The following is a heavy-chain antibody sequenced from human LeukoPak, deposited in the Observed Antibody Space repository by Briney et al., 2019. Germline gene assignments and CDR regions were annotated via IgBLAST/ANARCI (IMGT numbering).Heavy chain of an antibody. CDR1: GYTFTSYG. CDR3: ARKDPVTHDAFDI. Sequence: ASVKVSCKASGYTFTSYGISWVRQAPGQGLEWMGWISAYNGNTNYAQKFQGRVTMTRDTSISTAYMELSRLRSDDTAVYYCARKDPVTHDAFDIWGQGTMVTVSS. V-gene: IGHV1-18*01. CDR2: ISAYNGNT. D-gene: IGHD4-23*01. J-gene: IGHJ3*02.